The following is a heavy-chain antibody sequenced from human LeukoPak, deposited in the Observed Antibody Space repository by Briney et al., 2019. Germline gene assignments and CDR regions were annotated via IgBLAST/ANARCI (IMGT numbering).Heavy chain of an antibody. Sequence: GGSLRLSCAAPGFTFSNYAMSWVRQAPGKGLEWVSTINDRGIATYYADSVKGRFTISRDNAKNTLYLQMNSLRAEDTAVYYCASHYYDSSGYYPPDYWGQGTLVTVSS. CDR1: GFTFSNYA. J-gene: IGHJ4*02. CDR3: ASHYYDSSGYYPPDY. CDR2: INDRGIAT. V-gene: IGHV3-23*01. D-gene: IGHD3-22*01.